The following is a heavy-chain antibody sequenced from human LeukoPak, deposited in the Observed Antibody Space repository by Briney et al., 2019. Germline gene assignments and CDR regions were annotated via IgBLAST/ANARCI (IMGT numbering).Heavy chain of an antibody. J-gene: IGHJ4*02. D-gene: IGHD1-14*01. CDR2: INFDGSST. CDR3: ARVRYCDY. CDR1: GFTFSSHW. V-gene: IGHV3-74*01. Sequence: PGGSLRLSCAASGFTFSSHWMHWVRQAPGKGLVWVSRINFDGSSTSYADSVKGRFTISRDNAKNTLYLQMNSLRAEDTAVYYCARVRYCDYWGQGTLVTVPS.